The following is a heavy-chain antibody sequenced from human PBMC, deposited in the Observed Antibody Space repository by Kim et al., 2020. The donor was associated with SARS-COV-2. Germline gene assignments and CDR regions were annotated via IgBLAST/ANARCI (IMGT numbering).Heavy chain of an antibody. CDR3: ARDLGGFDSSGYFCY. CDR1: GYAFSDYS. J-gene: IGHJ4*01. Sequence: ASVKVSCKASGYAFSDYSIHWVRQAPGQGLEWMGWINPNTGGAHYAQKFQGWVTITRDTSINTAYMEETNLKSDDTAVYYWARDLGGFDSSGYFCYWGQGTLLPVSS. D-gene: IGHD6-25*01. V-gene: IGHV1-2*04. CDR2: INPNTGGA.